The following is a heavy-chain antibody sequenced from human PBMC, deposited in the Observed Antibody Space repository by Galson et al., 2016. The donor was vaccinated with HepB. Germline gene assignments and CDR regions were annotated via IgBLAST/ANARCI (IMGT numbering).Heavy chain of an antibody. Sequence: SLRLSCAGSGFTFNSYAMRWVRQAPGKGLEWVAMISYDGSQTYYADSVQGRFTISRDNSQNTVFLQMNSLTDGDAAIYFCARHRPRATILGTVGYWGQGTLVTVSA. CDR3: ARHRPRATILGTVGY. CDR2: ISYDGSQT. D-gene: IGHD3-3*01. CDR1: GFTFNSYA. J-gene: IGHJ4*02. V-gene: IGHV3-30*04.